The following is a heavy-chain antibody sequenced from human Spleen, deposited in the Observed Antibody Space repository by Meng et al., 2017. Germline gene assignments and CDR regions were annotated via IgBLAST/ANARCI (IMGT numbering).Heavy chain of an antibody. CDR3: ARVIVYRYGNDY. CDR1: GFTFSSYA. D-gene: IGHD5-18*01. J-gene: IGHJ4*02. Sequence: GESLKISCAASGFTFSSYAMSWVRQAPGKGLEWVANIKQDGSEKYYVDSVKGRFTISRDNAKNSLYLQMNSLRAEDTAMYYCARVIVYRYGNDYWGQGTLVTVSS. V-gene: IGHV3-7*01. CDR2: IKQDGSEK.